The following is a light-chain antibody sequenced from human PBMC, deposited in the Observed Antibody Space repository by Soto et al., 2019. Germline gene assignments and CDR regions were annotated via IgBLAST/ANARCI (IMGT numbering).Light chain of an antibody. CDR1: QSVSRTY. J-gene: IGKJ1*01. V-gene: IGKV3-20*01. CDR2: ATS. CDR3: QQYDNWPLT. Sequence: EIVLTQSPGTLSLSPGERATLSCRASQSVSRTYLAWYQQKPVQAPRLLIYATSSRATGIPDRFSGSGSGTEFTLTISSLQSEDFAVYYCQQYDNWPLTFGQGTKVDIK.